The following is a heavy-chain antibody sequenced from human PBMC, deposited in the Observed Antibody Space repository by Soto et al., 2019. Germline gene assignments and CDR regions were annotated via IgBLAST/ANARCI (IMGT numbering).Heavy chain of an antibody. CDR1: GFTFSSYS. CDR3: ARDLPDCSGGGCYSVEYYYGMDV. D-gene: IGHD2-15*01. J-gene: IGHJ6*02. CDR2: ISSSSSYI. Sequence: PGGSLRLSCAGSGFTFSSYSMNWVRQAPGKGLEWVSSISSSSSYIYYADSVKGRFTISRDNAKNSLYLQMNSLRAEDTAVYYCARDLPDCSGGGCYSVEYYYGMDVWGQGTTVTVSS. V-gene: IGHV3-21*01.